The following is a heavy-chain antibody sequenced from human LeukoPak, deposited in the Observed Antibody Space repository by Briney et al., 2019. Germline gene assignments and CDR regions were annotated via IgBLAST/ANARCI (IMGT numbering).Heavy chain of an antibody. CDR1: GFTFRNYA. J-gene: IGHJ6*04. CDR3: AELGITMIGGV. Sequence: GGSLRLSCAASGFTFRNYAMSWVRQAPGKGLEWVSVISGSGDATYYADSVKGRFTISRDNAKNSLYLQMNSLRAEDTAVYYCAELGITMIGGVWGKGTTVTISS. V-gene: IGHV3-23*01. CDR2: ISGSGDAT. D-gene: IGHD3-10*02.